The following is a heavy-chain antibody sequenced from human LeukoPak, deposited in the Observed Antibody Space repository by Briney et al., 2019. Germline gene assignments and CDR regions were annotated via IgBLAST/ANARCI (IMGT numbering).Heavy chain of an antibody. V-gene: IGHV4-39*07. CDR2: IYYSGST. J-gene: IGHJ6*03. D-gene: IGHD3-22*01. CDR1: GGSISSSSYY. Sequence: SETLSLTCTVSGGSISSSSYYWGWIRQPPGKGLEWIGSIYYSGSTYYNPSLKSRVTISVDTSKNQFSLKLSSVTAADTAVYYCARVGSGYKTRDYYYYYMDVWGKGTTVTVSS. CDR3: ARVGSGYKTRDYYYYYMDV.